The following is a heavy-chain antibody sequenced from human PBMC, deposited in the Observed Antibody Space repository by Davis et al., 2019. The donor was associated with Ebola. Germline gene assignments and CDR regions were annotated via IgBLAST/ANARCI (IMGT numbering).Heavy chain of an antibody. CDR3: ARAQGRYSGYVDP. J-gene: IGHJ5*02. CDR1: GGSISSGGYY. D-gene: IGHD5-12*01. Sequence: MPSETLSLTCTVPGGSISSGGYYWSWIRQHPGKGLEWIGEINHSGSTNYNPSLKSPVTISVDTSKNQFSLKLSSVTAADTAVYYCARAQGRYSGYVDPWGQGTLVTVSS. V-gene: IGHV4-39*07. CDR2: INHSGST.